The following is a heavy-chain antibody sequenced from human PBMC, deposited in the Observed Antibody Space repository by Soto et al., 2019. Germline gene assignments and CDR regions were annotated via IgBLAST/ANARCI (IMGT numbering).Heavy chain of an antibody. Sequence: GASVKVSCKASGYTFTSYAMHWVRQAPGQRLEWMGWINAGNGNTKYSQKFQGRVTITRDTSASTAYMELSSLRSEDTAVYYCAIFLCNGARHHLFDSWGQGTLVTVSS. V-gene: IGHV1-3*01. D-gene: IGHD6-6*01. CDR3: AIFLCNGARHHLFDS. CDR1: GYTFTSYA. CDR2: INAGNGNT. J-gene: IGHJ5*01.